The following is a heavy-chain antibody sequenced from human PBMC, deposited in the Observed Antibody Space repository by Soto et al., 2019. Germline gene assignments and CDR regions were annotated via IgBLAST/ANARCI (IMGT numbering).Heavy chain of an antibody. CDR3: ARGVVQRGWARLYYYYYMDV. D-gene: IGHD3-10*01. Sequence: ASVKVSCKASGYTFTSYDINWVRQATGQGLEWMGWMNPNSGNTGYAQKFQGRVTMTRNTSISTAYMELSSLRSEDTAVYYCARGVVQRGWARLYYYYYMDVWGKGTTVTVSS. CDR2: MNPNSGNT. V-gene: IGHV1-8*01. J-gene: IGHJ6*03. CDR1: GYTFTSYD.